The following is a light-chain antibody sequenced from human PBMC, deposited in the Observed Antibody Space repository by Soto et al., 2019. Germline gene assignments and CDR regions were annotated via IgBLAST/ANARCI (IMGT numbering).Light chain of an antibody. V-gene: IGKV1-39*01. Sequence: DIEMSQSPSSLTASVGDRVTITCRASQSLNRWLAWYQQKPGKAPKLLIYDASSLQGGIPSRFSGSGSGTDFTLIVGSLQPDDFATYYCQQSYSTPITFGQGTRLDIK. CDR1: QSLNRW. CDR2: DAS. CDR3: QQSYSTPIT. J-gene: IGKJ5*01.